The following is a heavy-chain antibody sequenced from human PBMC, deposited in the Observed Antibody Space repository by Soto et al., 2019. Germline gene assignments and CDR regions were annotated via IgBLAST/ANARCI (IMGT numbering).Heavy chain of an antibody. D-gene: IGHD5-18*01. Sequence: QVQLQQWGAGLLKPSESLSLTCAVYGGSFSGYYWSWIRQPPGKGLEWIGEINHSGSTNYNPSLKSRVTISVDTSKNQFSLKLSSVTAADTAVYYCARGRKWIQLWPGTDAFDIWGQGTMVTVSS. CDR3: ARGRKWIQLWPGTDAFDI. CDR1: GGSFSGYY. J-gene: IGHJ3*02. CDR2: INHSGST. V-gene: IGHV4-34*01.